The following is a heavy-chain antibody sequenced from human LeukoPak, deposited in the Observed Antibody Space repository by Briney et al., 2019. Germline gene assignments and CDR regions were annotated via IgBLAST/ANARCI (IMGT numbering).Heavy chain of an antibody. Sequence: ASVKVSCKASGYTFTGYYMHWVRQAPGQGLEWMGWINPNSGGTNYAQKFQGWVTMTRDTSISTAYMELSRLRSDDTAVYYCARQGGSGYCSGGGCRPMKNYYYYYGMDVWGKGTTVTVSS. CDR1: GYTFTGYY. V-gene: IGHV1-2*04. J-gene: IGHJ6*04. CDR2: INPNSGGT. D-gene: IGHD2-15*01. CDR3: ARQGGSGYCSGGGCRPMKNYYYYYGMDV.